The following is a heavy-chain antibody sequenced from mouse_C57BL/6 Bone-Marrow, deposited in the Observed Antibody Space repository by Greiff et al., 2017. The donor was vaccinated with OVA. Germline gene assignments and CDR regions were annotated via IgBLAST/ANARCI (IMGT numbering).Heavy chain of an antibody. CDR2: IDPNSGGT. V-gene: IGHV1-72*01. J-gene: IGHJ4*01. CDR3: AGLGSSPYYYAMDY. Sequence: QVQLQQPGAELVKPGASVKLSCKASGYTFTSYWMHWVKQRPGRGLEWIGRIDPNSGGTKYNEKFKSKATLTVDKTSSTAYMQLSSLTSEDSAVYYGAGLGSSPYYYAMDYWGQGTSVTVSS. CDR1: GYTFTSYW. D-gene: IGHD1-1*01.